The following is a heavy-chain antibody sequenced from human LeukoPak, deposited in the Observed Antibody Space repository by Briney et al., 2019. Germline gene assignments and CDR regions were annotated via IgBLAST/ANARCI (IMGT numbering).Heavy chain of an antibody. Sequence: GGSLRLSCAASGFTFSSYTMNWVRQAPGKGLEWVSSISSSSSAIYYTASVKGRFTISRDNAKNSLYLQMNSLRDEDTAVYYCARGALRYSDYWGQGTLVTVSS. CDR3: ARGALRYSDY. D-gene: IGHD3-9*01. V-gene: IGHV3-48*02. CDR2: ISSSSSAI. J-gene: IGHJ4*02. CDR1: GFTFSSYT.